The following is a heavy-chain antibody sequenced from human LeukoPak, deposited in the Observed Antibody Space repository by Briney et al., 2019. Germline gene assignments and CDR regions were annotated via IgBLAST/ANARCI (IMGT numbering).Heavy chain of an antibody. J-gene: IGHJ5*02. CDR3: ARDSSTYYYDSSGYYNWFDP. D-gene: IGHD3-22*01. CDR2: ISSSSSYI. CDR1: GFTFSSYS. V-gene: IGHV3-21*01. Sequence: PGGSLRLSCAASGFTFSSYSMNWVRQAPGKGLEWVSSISSSSSYIYYADSVKGRFTISRDNAKNSLYLQMNSLRAEDTAVYYCARDSSTYYYDSSGYYNWFDPWGQGTLVTVSS.